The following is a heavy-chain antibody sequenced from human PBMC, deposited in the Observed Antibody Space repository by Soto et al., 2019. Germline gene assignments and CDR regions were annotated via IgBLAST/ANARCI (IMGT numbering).Heavy chain of an antibody. D-gene: IGHD3-9*01. J-gene: IGHJ6*02. V-gene: IGHV4-39*01. Sequence: PSETLSLTCTVSGGSISSSSYYWGWIRQPPGKGLEWIGSIYYSGSTYYNPSLKSRVTISVDTSKNQFSLKLSSVTAADTAVYYCARHEGLYDILTGYSWGSYYGMDVWGRGTTVPVSS. CDR3: ARHEGLYDILTGYSWGSYYGMDV. CDR2: IYYSGST. CDR1: GGSISSSSYY.